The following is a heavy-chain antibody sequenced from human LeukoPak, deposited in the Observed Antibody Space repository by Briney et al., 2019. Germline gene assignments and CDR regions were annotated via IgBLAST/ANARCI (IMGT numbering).Heavy chain of an antibody. V-gene: IGHV3-9*01. Sequence: GGSLRLSCAASGFTFDDYAMHWVRQAQGKGLEWVSGISWNSGSIGYADSVKGRFTISRDNAKNSLYLQMNSLRAEDTALYYCAKGTVVVVAATKFYYWGQGTLVTVSS. CDR2: ISWNSGSI. J-gene: IGHJ4*02. D-gene: IGHD2-15*01. CDR3: AKGTVVVVAATKFYY. CDR1: GFTFDDYA.